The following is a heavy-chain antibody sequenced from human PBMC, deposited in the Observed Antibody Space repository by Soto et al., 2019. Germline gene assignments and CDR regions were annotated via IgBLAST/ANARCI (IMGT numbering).Heavy chain of an antibody. CDR2: IHGGGSA. CDR1: NGSISNFY. D-gene: IGHD6-13*01. V-gene: IGHV4-4*07. CDR3: ARSSHKESWFDP. Sequence: PSETLSLTCTVSNGSISNFYWNWIRQSAGKGLEWIGCIHGGGSATYNPSLRSRVTMSVDTSKNQFSLKVNSVTGADTAVYYCARSSHKESWFDPWGQGTLVTVS. J-gene: IGHJ5*02.